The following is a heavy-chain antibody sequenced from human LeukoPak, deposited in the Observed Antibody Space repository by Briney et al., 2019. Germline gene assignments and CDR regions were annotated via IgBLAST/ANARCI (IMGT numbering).Heavy chain of an antibody. Sequence: SSETLSLTCTVSGGSISSYYWNWIRQPPGKGLDWIGYIYHSGSTNYNPSLKSRVTISVDTSKTQISLKLRAVTAADTAVYYCARSRVWSDYWGYFDYWGQGTLVTVSS. CDR3: ARSRVWSDYWGYFDY. CDR2: IYHSGST. D-gene: IGHD3-3*01. V-gene: IGHV4-59*01. CDR1: GGSISSYY. J-gene: IGHJ4*02.